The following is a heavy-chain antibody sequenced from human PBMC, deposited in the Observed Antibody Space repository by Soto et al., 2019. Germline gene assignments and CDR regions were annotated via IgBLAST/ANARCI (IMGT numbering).Heavy chain of an antibody. CDR3: ARDSGSGRLDY. J-gene: IGHJ4*02. V-gene: IGHV4-31*03. D-gene: IGHD2-15*01. CDR1: GGSISSGGYY. Sequence: QVQLQESGPGLVKPSQTLSLTCTVSGGSISSGGYYWSWIRQHPGKGLEWIGYIYYGGSTYYNPSLKNRVTLSVDTCKNQFSLKLRSVTAADTAVYYCARDSGSGRLDYWGQGTLVTVS. CDR2: IYYGGST.